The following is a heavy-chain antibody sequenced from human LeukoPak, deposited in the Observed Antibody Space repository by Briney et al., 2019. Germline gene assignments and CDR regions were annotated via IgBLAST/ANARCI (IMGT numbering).Heavy chain of an antibody. D-gene: IGHD3-22*01. J-gene: IGHJ4*02. CDR1: GFTFSNAW. CDR2: IKSKTDGGTT. CDR3: TTGGDYDSSGTDY. V-gene: IGHV3-15*07. Sequence: GGSLRLSCAASGFTFSNAWMNWVRQAPGKGLEWVGRIKSKTDGGTTDYAAPVKGRFTISRDDPKNTLYLQMNSLKTEDTAVYYCTTGGDYDSSGTDYWGQGTLVTVSS.